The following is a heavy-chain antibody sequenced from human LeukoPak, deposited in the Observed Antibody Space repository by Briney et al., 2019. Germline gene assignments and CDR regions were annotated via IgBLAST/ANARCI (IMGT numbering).Heavy chain of an antibody. Sequence: SETLSLTCIVSGGSITSSSYYWGWIRQSPGKSLEWIGSIYYSGSSYYNPSLKSRVTISLDTSKNQFSLKLSSVTAADTAMYYCAKSGGYGLIDYWGQGTRVTVSS. V-gene: IGHV4-39*01. J-gene: IGHJ4*02. CDR2: IYYSGSS. CDR3: AKSGGYGLIDY. CDR1: GGSITSSSYY. D-gene: IGHD1-26*01.